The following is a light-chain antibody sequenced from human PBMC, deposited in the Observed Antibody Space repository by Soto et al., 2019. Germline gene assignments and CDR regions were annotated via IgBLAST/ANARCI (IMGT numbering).Light chain of an antibody. V-gene: IGKV1-9*01. Sequence: DIQVTQSPSFLSASVGDRVTITCRASQGISRHLAWYQQKPGKAPEPLIYAASTLESGVPSRFSGSGSGTEFTLTISSLQPDDFATYYCQQYNIYSWTFGQGTKVDIK. CDR3: QQYNIYSWT. CDR1: QGISRH. J-gene: IGKJ1*01. CDR2: AAS.